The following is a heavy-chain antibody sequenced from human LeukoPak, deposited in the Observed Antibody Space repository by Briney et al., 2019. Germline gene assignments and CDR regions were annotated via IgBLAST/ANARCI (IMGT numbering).Heavy chain of an antibody. D-gene: IGHD3-10*01. CDR2: ISYDGRSK. V-gene: IGHV3-30-3*01. J-gene: IGHJ5*02. CDR3: ARDRESYYYGSGSYRGHWFAP. Sequence: GGSLRLSCAASGFTFSNYTIHWVRQAPGKGLEWVAVISYDGRSKYYADSVKGRFTISRDNSKNTLYLQMNSLRAEDTAVYYCARDRESYYYGSGSYRGHWFAPWGQGTLVTVSS. CDR1: GFTFSNYT.